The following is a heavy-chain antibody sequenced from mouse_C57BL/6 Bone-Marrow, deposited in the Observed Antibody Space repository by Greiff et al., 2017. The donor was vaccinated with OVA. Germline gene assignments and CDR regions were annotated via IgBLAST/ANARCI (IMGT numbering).Heavy chain of an antibody. J-gene: IGHJ3*01. V-gene: IGHV14-4*01. CDR2: IDPENGDT. Sequence: VQLQQSGAELVRPGASVKLSCTASGFNIKDDYMHWVKQRPEQGLEWIGWIDPENGDTESASQFQGQATITADTSSNTAYLQLSSLTSEDTAVYYCTVLLPFAYWGQGTLVTVSA. CDR3: TVLLPFAY. D-gene: IGHD1-1*01. CDR1: GFNIKDDY.